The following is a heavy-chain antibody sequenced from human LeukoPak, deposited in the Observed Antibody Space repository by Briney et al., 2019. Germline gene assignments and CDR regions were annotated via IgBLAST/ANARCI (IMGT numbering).Heavy chain of an antibody. V-gene: IGHV3-21*01. CDR1: GFTFSSYS. CDR3: ARDGQYYDFWSGYYPWDYYYYGMDV. J-gene: IGHJ6*02. Sequence: GGSLRLSCAASGFTFSSYSMNWVRQAPGKGLEWVSSISSSSSYIYYADSVKGRFTISRDNAKNSLYLQMNSLRAEDTAVYYCARDGQYYDFWSGYYPWDYYYYGMDVWGQGTTVTVSS. CDR2: ISSSSSYI. D-gene: IGHD3-3*01.